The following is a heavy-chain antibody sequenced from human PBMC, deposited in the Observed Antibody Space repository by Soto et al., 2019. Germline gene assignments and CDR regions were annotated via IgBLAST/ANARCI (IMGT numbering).Heavy chain of an antibody. V-gene: IGHV1-18*01. D-gene: IGHD4-17*01. CDR1: GYTFTSYG. Sequence: ASVKVSCKASGYTFTSYGISWVRQAPGQGLEWMGWISAYNGNTNYAQKLQGRVTMTTDTSTSTAYMELRSLRSDDTAVYYCARRVDYGGNHDAFDIWGQGTMVTVSS. CDR3: ARRVDYGGNHDAFDI. J-gene: IGHJ3*02. CDR2: ISAYNGNT.